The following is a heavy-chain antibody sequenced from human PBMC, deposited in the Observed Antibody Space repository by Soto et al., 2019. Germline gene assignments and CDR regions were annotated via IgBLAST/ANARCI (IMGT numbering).Heavy chain of an antibody. CDR1: GYTFTGYY. Sequence: ASVKVSCKASGYTFTGYYMHWVRQAPGQGLEWMGWINPNSGGTNYAQKFQGWVTMTRDTSISTAYMELSRLRSDDTAVYYCAREYSGYERPYYFDYWGQGTLVTVSS. CDR3: AREYSGYERPYYFDY. V-gene: IGHV1-2*04. J-gene: IGHJ4*02. CDR2: INPNSGGT. D-gene: IGHD5-12*01.